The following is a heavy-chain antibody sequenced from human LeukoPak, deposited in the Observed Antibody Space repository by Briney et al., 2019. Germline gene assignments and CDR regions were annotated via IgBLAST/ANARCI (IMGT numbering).Heavy chain of an antibody. CDR2: ISGSSGAT. Sequence: PGGSLRLSCAASGFTFSSYAMGWVRQAPGKGLEWVSAISGSSGATYYPDSVKGRFTISRDNSKNTLYLQMNSLRAEDTAVYYCAKPTPSLGSFDSWGQGTLVTVSS. V-gene: IGHV3-23*01. CDR3: AKPTPSLGSFDS. J-gene: IGHJ4*02. D-gene: IGHD3-16*01. CDR1: GFTFSSYA.